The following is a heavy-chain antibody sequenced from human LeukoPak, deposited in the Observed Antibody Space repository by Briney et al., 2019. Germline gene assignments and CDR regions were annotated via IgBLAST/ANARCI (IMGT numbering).Heavy chain of an antibody. CDR1: GGSISSYY. J-gene: IGHJ5*02. V-gene: IGHV4-4*09. CDR2: IYTSGST. CDR3: ARGDYYDSSGTT. D-gene: IGHD3-22*01. Sequence: SETLSLTCTVSGGSISSYYWSWIRQPPGKGLEWIGYIYTSGSTNYNPSLKSRVTISVDTSMNQFSLKLSSVTAADTAVYYCARGDYYDSSGTTWGQGTLVTVSS.